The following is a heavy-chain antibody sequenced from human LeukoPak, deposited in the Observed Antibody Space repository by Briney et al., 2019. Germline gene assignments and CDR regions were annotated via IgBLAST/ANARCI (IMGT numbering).Heavy chain of an antibody. CDR3: ARDLSLTGEPDWYFDL. CDR1: GGSISSGGYY. D-gene: IGHD7-27*01. V-gene: IGHV4-31*03. J-gene: IGHJ2*01. CDR2: IYYSGST. Sequence: SQTLSLTCTVSGGSISSGGYYWSWIRQHPGKGLEWIGYIYYSGSTYYNPSLKSRVTISVDTSKNQFSLKLSSVTAADTAVYYCARDLSLTGEPDWYFDLWGRGTLVTVSS.